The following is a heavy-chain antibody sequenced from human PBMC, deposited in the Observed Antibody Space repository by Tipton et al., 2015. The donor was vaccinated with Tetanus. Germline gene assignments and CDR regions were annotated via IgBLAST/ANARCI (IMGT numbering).Heavy chain of an antibody. CDR2: IKQDGSEK. J-gene: IGHJ1*01. CDR1: GFTFSSYW. V-gene: IGHV3-7*01. D-gene: IGHD3-22*01. CDR3: ASSSRGYYDSSGYYGYFQH. Sequence: GSLRFSCAASGFTFSSYWMSWVRQAPGKGLEWVANIKQDGSEKYYADSVKGRFTISRDNAKNSLFLQVNSLRAEDTAVYYCASSSRGYYDSSGYYGYFQHWGQGTLVTVS.